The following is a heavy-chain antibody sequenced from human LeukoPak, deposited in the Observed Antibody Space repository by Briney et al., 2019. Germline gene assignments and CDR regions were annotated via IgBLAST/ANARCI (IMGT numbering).Heavy chain of an antibody. J-gene: IGHJ1*01. D-gene: IGHD3-22*01. CDR1: GFTFSSYA. CDR3: AKDYDSSGYTEYFQH. Sequence: GGSLRLSCAASGFTFSSYAMSWVRQAPGKGLEWVSAISGSGGSTYYAGSVKGRFTISRDNSKNTLYLQMNSLRAEDTAVYYCAKDYDSSGYTEYFQHWGQGTLVTVSS. CDR2: ISGSGGST. V-gene: IGHV3-23*01.